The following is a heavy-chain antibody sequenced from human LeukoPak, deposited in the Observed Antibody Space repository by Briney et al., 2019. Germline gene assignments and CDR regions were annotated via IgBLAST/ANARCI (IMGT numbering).Heavy chain of an antibody. CDR3: AKFSRMTTVTTSFDY. J-gene: IGHJ4*02. CDR2: ISGSGGST. Sequence: GGSLRLSCAASGFTFSSDAMSWVRQAPGKGLEWVSAISGSGGSTYYADSVKGRFTISRDNSKNTLYLQMNSLRAEDTAVYYCAKFSRMTTVTTSFDYWGQGTLVTVSS. D-gene: IGHD4-17*01. V-gene: IGHV3-23*01. CDR1: GFTFSSDA.